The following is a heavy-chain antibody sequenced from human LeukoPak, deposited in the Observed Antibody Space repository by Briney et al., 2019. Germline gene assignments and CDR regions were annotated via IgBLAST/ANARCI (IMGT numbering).Heavy chain of an antibody. CDR1: GGSISSYY. Sequence: SETLSVTCTVSGGSISSYYWSWIRQPPGKGLEWIGYIYYSGSTNYNPSLKNRVTISVDTSKNQFSLKLSSVTAADTAVYYCALYYDSSGYFVYWGQGTLVTVSS. CDR3: ALYYDSSGYFVY. CDR2: IYYSGST. V-gene: IGHV4-59*01. J-gene: IGHJ4*02. D-gene: IGHD3-22*01.